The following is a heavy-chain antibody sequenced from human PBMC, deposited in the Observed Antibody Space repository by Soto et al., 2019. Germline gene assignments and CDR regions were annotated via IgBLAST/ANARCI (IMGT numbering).Heavy chain of an antibody. D-gene: IGHD2-21*01. J-gene: IGHJ5*02. CDR2: VENSGST. CDR3: ARERGDSHWIDP. Sequence: SETLSLTCSVSGDSIRSYYWSWIRQTPGKGLEWIGNVENSGSTKYNPSLKSRVTISVDTSKNQFSLKLSSVTGADTAVYYCARERGDSHWIDPWGQGTLVTVSS. V-gene: IGHV4-59*12. CDR1: GDSIRSYY.